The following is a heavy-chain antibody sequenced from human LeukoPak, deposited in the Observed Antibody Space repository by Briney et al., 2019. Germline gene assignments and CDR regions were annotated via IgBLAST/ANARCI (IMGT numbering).Heavy chain of an antibody. V-gene: IGHV4-30-4*01. J-gene: IGHJ3*02. D-gene: IGHD4-17*01. CDR2: IYYSGST. CDR1: GGSISSGDYY. Sequence: SETLSLTCTVSGGSISSGDYYWSWIRQPPGKGLEWIGYIYYSGSTHYNPSLKSRVTISVDTSKNQFSLRLSSVTAADTAVYYCARDRGVGPTRYGDYSSDAFDIWGQGTMVTVSS. CDR3: ARDRGVGPTRYGDYSSDAFDI.